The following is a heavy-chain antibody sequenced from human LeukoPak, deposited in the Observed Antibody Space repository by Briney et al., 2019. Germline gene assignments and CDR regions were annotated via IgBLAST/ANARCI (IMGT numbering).Heavy chain of an antibody. CDR1: GGSISSYF. D-gene: IGHD1-26*01. V-gene: IGHV4-59*08. CDR2: IYYSGST. J-gene: IGHJ4*02. Sequence: NSSETLSLTCTVSGGSISSYFWSWIRQPPGKGLEWIGYIYYSGSTNYNPSLKSRVTISVDTFKNQFSLKLSSVTAADTAVYYCARLPGATSNVDYWGQGTLVTVSS. CDR3: ARLPGATSNVDY.